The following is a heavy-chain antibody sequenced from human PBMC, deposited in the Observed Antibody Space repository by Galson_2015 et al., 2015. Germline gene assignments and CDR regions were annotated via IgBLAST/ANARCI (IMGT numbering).Heavy chain of an antibody. CDR2: INPVSGGT. D-gene: IGHD4-17*01. J-gene: IGHJ4*02. CDR1: GYTFTFYY. V-gene: IGHV1-2*06. Sequence: SVKVSCKASGYTFTFYYVHWVRQAPGQGLEWMGRINPVSGGTNYAQNFQGRVTMTREASTSTVYMELSSLRSDDTAVYYCARQVYGDYLFDFWGQGTLVTVSS. CDR3: ARQVYGDYLFDF.